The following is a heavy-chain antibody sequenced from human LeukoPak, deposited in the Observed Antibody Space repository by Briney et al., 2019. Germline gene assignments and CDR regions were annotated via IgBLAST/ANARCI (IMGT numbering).Heavy chain of an antibody. V-gene: IGHV4-4*02. J-gene: IGHJ4*02. CDR1: GDSINSLDL. D-gene: IGHD3-22*01. CDR3: AGLVGRYSSGLYYYYFDY. Sequence: SGTLSLTCTVSGDSINSLDLWSWVRQPPGKGLEWIGEMYLSGTTHSNPSVKSRVTISIDRSKNQFFLNLSSVTAADTAVYYCAGLVGRYSSGLYYYYFDYWGQGTLVTVSS. CDR2: MYLSGTT.